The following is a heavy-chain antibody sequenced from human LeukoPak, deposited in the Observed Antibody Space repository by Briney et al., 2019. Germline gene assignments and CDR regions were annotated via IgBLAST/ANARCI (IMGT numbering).Heavy chain of an antibody. CDR1: GYTFTGYY. CDR3: ARDRGYCSSTSCPPHWFDP. V-gene: IGHV1-2*02. D-gene: IGHD2-2*01. Sequence: ASVKVSCKASGYTFTGYYMHWVRQAPGQGLEWMGWINPNSGGTNYAQKFQGRVTMTRDTSISTAYMELCRLRSDDTAVYYCARDRGYCSSTSCPPHWFDPWGQGTLVTASS. CDR2: INPNSGGT. J-gene: IGHJ5*02.